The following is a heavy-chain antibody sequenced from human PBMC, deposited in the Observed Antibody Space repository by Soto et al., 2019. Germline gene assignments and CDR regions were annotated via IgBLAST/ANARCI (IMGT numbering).Heavy chain of an antibody. D-gene: IGHD4-17*01. CDR1: GGTFSSYA. V-gene: IGHV1-69*13. Sequence: ASVKVSCKASGGTFSSYAISWVRQAPGQGLEWMGGIIPIFGTANYAQKFQGRVTITADESTSTAYMELSSLRSEDTAVYYCATLTTVTNPFDYWGQGTLVTVSS. CDR3: ATLTTVTNPFDY. CDR2: IIPIFGTA. J-gene: IGHJ4*02.